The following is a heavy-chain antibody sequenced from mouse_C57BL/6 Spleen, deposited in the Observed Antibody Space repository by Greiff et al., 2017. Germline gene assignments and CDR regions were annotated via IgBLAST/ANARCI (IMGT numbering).Heavy chain of an antibody. J-gene: IGHJ3*01. V-gene: IGHV5-4*01. CDR1: GFTFSSYA. CDR3: AREGDSDRVFAY. CDR2: ISDGGSYT. D-gene: IGHD2-4*01. Sequence: EVMLVESGGGLVKPGGSLKLSCEASGFTFSSYAMSWVRQTPEKRLEWVATISDGGSYTHYPDNVKGRFTISRDNAKNNLYLQMSHLKSEDTAMYYCAREGDSDRVFAYWGQGTLVTVSA.